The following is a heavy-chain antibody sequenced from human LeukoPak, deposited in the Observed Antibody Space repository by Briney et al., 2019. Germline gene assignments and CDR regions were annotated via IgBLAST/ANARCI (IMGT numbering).Heavy chain of an antibody. CDR3: AREGYCSSTSCYYFDY. CDR1: GYTFTGYY. Sequence: ASVKVSCKASGYTFTGYYMHWVRQAPGQGLEWMGWINPNSGGTNYAQKFQGRVTMTRDTSINTAYMELSRLRSDDTAVYYCAREGYCSSTSCYYFDYWGQGTLVTASS. V-gene: IGHV1-2*02. CDR2: INPNSGGT. D-gene: IGHD2-2*01. J-gene: IGHJ4*02.